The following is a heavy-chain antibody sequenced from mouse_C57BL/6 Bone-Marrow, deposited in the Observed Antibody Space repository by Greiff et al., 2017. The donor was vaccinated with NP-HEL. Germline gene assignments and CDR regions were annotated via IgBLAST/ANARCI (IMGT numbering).Heavy chain of an antibody. CDR3: AKGPQLGRFAY. CDR2: ISGGGGNT. CDR1: GFTFSSYT. D-gene: IGHD4-1*02. V-gene: IGHV5-9*01. Sequence: EVKLVESGGGLVKPGGSLKLSCAASGFTFSSYTMSWVRQTPEKRLEWVATISGGGGNTYYLDSVKGRFTISRDNAKNTLYLQMSSLGSEDAALCYCAKGPQLGRFAYWGQGTLVTVSA. J-gene: IGHJ3*01.